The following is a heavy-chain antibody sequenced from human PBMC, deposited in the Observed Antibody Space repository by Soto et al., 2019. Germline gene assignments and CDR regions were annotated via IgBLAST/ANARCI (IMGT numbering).Heavy chain of an antibody. Sequence: QVQLVQSGAEVKKPGSSVKVSCKASGGTFSSYTISWVRQAPGQGLEWMGRIIPILGIANYAQKFQGRVTITADKSTSTAYMELSSLRSEDTAVDYGAREHYGEENQPWGQGTTVTVSS. V-gene: IGHV1-69*08. D-gene: IGHD4-17*01. CDR3: AREHYGEENQP. CDR1: GGTFSSYT. J-gene: IGHJ6*02. CDR2: IIPILGIA.